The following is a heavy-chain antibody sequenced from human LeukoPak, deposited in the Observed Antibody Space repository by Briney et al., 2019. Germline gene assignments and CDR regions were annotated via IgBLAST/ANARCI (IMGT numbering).Heavy chain of an antibody. CDR3: ARGRPTNLGGIY. J-gene: IGHJ4*02. CDR2: MNPDTGNT. D-gene: IGHD7-27*01. Sequence: ASVKVSCKASGYTFTSHHIDWVRQAAGQGLEWMGWMNPDTGNTAYAQKFQARVTMTWDTSISTAYMELGSLRSEHTAVYYCARGRPTNLGGIYWGQGTLVTVSS. CDR1: GYTFTSHH. V-gene: IGHV1-8*01.